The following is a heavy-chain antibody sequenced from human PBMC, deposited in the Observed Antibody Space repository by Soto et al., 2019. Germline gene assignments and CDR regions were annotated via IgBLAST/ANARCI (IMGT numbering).Heavy chain of an antibody. J-gene: IGHJ4*02. CDR2: ISSTTNYI. V-gene: IGHV3-21*06. CDR1: GSTFTRYS. Sequence: GGSLRLSCAASGSTFTRYSMNWVRQAPGKGLEWVSSISSTTNYIYYGDSMKGRFTISRDNGKNSLYLEIHSLRPEDTAVYYCARESEDLTSNFDYWGQGTLVTLSS. CDR3: ARESEDLTSNFDY.